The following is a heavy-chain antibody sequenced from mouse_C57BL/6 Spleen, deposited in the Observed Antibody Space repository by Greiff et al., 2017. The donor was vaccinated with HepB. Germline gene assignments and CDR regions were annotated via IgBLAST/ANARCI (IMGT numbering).Heavy chain of an antibody. CDR3: ASHYYGSSWYFDV. Sequence: DVKLVESGGGLVQPGGSLKLSCAASGFTFSDYYMYWVRQTPEKRLEWVAYISNGGGSTYYPDTVKGRFTISRDNAKNTLYLQRSRLNSEDSAMYYCASHYYGSSWYFDVWGTGTTVTVSS. V-gene: IGHV5-12*01. CDR2: ISNGGGST. CDR1: GFTFSDYY. D-gene: IGHD1-1*01. J-gene: IGHJ1*03.